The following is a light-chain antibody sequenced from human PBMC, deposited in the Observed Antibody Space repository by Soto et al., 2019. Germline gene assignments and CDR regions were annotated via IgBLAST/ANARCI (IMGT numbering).Light chain of an antibody. Sequence: QSALTQPASVSGSPGQSITICCTGTSSDVGGYNYVSWYQQHPGKAPKLMIYEVSNRPSGVSNRFSGSKSGSTASLTISGLQAEDEADYYCSSYTSSSTLVFGTGTKVTVL. V-gene: IGLV2-14*01. J-gene: IGLJ1*01. CDR2: EVS. CDR1: SSDVGGYNY. CDR3: SSYTSSSTLV.